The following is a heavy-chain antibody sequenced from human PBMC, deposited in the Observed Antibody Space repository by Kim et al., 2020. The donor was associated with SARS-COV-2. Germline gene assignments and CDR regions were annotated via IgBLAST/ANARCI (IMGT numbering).Heavy chain of an antibody. CDR2: IYHSGST. D-gene: IGHD2-21*02. J-gene: IGHJ4*02. CDR3: ARAPGVSIVVVTATDYFDY. CDR1: GGSISSSNW. V-gene: IGHV4-4*02. Sequence: SETLSLTCAVSGGSISSSNWWSWVRQPPGKGLEWIGEIYHSGSTNYNPSLKSRVTISVDKSKNQFSLKLSSVTAADTAVYYCARAPGVSIVVVTATDYFDYWGQGTLVTVSS.